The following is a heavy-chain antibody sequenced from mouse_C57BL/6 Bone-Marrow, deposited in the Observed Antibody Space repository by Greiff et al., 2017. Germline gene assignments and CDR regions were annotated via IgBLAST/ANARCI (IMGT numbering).Heavy chain of an antibody. D-gene: IGHD1-1*01. J-gene: IGHJ2*01. CDR3: TTVVAHFDY. V-gene: IGHV14-4*01. CDR1: GFNIKDDY. Sequence: VQLQQSGAEPVRPGASVKLSCTASGFNIKDDYMHWVKQRPEQGLEWIGWIDPENGDTEYASKFQGKATITADTSSNTAYLQLSSLTSEDTAVYYCTTVVAHFDYWGQGTTLTVSS. CDR2: IDPENGDT.